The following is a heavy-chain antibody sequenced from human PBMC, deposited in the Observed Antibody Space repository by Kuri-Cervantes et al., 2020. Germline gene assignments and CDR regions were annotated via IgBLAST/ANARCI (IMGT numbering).Heavy chain of an antibody. Sequence: SVKVSCKASGYTFTSYDINWVRQATGQGREGMGWMNPNSGNTGYPQKFQGRVTMTRNTSISTAYMELGSLSSEDTAVYYRARGTYGDYVDYWGQGTLVTVSS. V-gene: IGHV1-8*01. D-gene: IGHD4-17*01. CDR3: ARGTYGDYVDY. CDR2: MNPNSGNT. J-gene: IGHJ4*02. CDR1: GYTFTSYD.